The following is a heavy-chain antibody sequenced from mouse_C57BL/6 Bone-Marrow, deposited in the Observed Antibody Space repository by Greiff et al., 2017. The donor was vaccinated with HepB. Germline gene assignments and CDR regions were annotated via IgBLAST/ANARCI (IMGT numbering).Heavy chain of an antibody. Sequence: VQLKESGPGLAKPSQTLSLTCSVTGYSITSDYWNWIRKFPGNKLEYMGYISYSGSTYYNPSLKSRISMTRDTSKNQYYLQLNSVTTEDTATYYCARYYGSRYWYFDVWGTGTTVTVSS. J-gene: IGHJ1*03. CDR1: GYSITSDY. CDR3: ARYYGSRYWYFDV. D-gene: IGHD1-1*01. CDR2: ISYSGST. V-gene: IGHV3-8*01.